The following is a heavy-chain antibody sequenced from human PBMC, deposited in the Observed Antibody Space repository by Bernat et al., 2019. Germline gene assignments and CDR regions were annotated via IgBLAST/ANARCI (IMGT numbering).Heavy chain of an antibody. J-gene: IGHJ3*02. V-gene: IGHV4-4*02. CDR2: IYHSGST. Sequence: QVQLQESGPGLVKPSGTLSLTCAVSGGSISSSNWRSWVRQPPGKGLEWIGEIYHSGSTNYNPSLKSRVTISVDTSKNQFSLRLSSVTAADTAVYFCARPSDSDYLRGTFAIWGHGAVVTVSS. D-gene: IGHD4-11*01. CDR3: ARPSDSDYLRGTFAI. CDR1: GGSISSSNW.